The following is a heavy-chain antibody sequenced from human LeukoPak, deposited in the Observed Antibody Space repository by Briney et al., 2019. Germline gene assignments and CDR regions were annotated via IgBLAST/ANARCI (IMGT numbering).Heavy chain of an antibody. CDR3: AKGTSSGYSARFDY. J-gene: IGHJ4*02. CDR1: GFSFDIYA. V-gene: IGHV3-23*01. Sequence: PGGSLRLSCAASGFSFDIYAMSWVRQAPGKGLEWVSGIGDSGGSTYYADSVKGRFTISRDNSKNTLYLQMNSLRAEDTAVYYCAKGTSSGYSARFDYWRQGTLVTVFS. CDR2: IGDSGGST. D-gene: IGHD3-22*01.